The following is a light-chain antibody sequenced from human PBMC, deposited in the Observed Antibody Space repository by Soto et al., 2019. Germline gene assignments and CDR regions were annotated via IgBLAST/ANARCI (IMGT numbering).Light chain of an antibody. CDR1: QSISRN. J-gene: IGKJ5*01. CDR2: AAS. V-gene: IGKV1-39*01. CDR3: QQSYTTASIT. Sequence: DIQMTQSPSSLSASVGDRVTITCRASQSISRNLNWYQHKPGKAPKLLIYAASSLQNGVPSRFSVGGSVTEFTLSISSLQPEDFGTYYCQQSYTTASITFGQGTRLEIK.